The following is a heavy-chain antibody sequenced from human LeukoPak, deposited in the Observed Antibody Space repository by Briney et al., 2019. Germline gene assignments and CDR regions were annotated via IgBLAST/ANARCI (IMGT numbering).Heavy chain of an antibody. V-gene: IGHV4-59*01. CDR1: GDPISGFY. D-gene: IGHD4-11*01. J-gene: IGHJ4*02. CDR2: TYYSAST. Sequence: SETLSLTCTVSGDPISGFYWAWIRQPPGRGLEWIGYTYYSASTNYNPSLKSRVTISSDTSKKQFSLKMSSATAADTAVYYCARGQMTAVPLLDYWGQGALVTVSS. CDR3: ARGQMTAVPLLDY.